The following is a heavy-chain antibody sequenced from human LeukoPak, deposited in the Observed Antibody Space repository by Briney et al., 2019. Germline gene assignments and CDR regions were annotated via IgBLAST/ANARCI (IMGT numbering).Heavy chain of an antibody. V-gene: IGHV4-30-2*01. Sequence: SQTLSFTCSVSGGSIGSGIYSWSWIRQPPGKGLEWIGYIFHTGSTSYNPSLKSRVTISVDTSKNQFPLKLSSVTAADTAMYYCVRDGDYYDSGGYGNIWGQGTLVTVSS. D-gene: IGHD3-22*01. CDR2: IFHTGST. CDR1: GGSIGSGIYS. CDR3: VRDGDYYDSGGYGNI. J-gene: IGHJ4*02.